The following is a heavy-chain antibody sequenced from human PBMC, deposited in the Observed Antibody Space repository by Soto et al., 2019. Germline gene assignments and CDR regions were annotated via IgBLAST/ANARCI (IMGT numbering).Heavy chain of an antibody. J-gene: IGHJ6*02. Sequence: GGSLRLSCAASGFTFSSYGTHWVSQGPAKGKEWVAVISYDGSNKYYADSGKGRLTISSDNSKNALYLQIKSLRAEDTDVYYSTKHPISDIVATTRRDYYFYYAMDVWGQGATVTFSS. CDR2: ISYDGSNK. V-gene: IGHV3-30*18. CDR3: TKHPISDIVATTRRDYYFYYAMDV. CDR1: GFTFSSYG. D-gene: IGHD5-12*01.